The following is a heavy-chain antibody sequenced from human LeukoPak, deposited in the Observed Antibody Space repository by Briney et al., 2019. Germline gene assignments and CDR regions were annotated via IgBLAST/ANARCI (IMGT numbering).Heavy chain of an antibody. V-gene: IGHV5-51*01. D-gene: IGHD7-27*01. CDR3: ARHGLTGSFDI. Sequence: GESLKISCKGSGYTFTSYWIAWVRRMPGKGLEWMGIIYPGDSDNRNSPSFQGQVTISVDRSISTAYLQWSSLKASDTAMYYCARHGLTGSFDIWGQGTMVTVSS. CDR1: GYTFTSYW. CDR2: IYPGDSDN. J-gene: IGHJ3*02.